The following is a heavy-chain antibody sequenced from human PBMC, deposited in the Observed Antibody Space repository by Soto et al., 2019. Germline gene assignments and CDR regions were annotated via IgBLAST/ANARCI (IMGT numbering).Heavy chain of an antibody. CDR1: GGTFSNHA. D-gene: IGHD3-9*01. Sequence: SVKVSCKASGGTFSNHALSWVRQAPGQGPEWMGGIIPLSGTTNYAQKFQGRVTITADESMTTAYMELRSLRYDDTAVYYCARGPDRTGFYLFDYWGQRTLVTVSS. J-gene: IGHJ4*02. CDR2: IIPLSGTT. V-gene: IGHV1-69*13. CDR3: ARGPDRTGFYLFDY.